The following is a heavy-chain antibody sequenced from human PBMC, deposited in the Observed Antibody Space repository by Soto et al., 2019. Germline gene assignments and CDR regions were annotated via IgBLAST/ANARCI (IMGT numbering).Heavy chain of an antibody. J-gene: IGHJ4*02. V-gene: IGHV4-39*01. CDR1: GGSFSSTFYY. CDR3: ARSLVRGMSFDS. CDR2: IYFGGNT. D-gene: IGHD3-10*01. Sequence: PSETLSLTGTVSGGSFSSTFYYWGWVRQPPGEGLEWIGNIYFGGNTYYNPSLKSRLTISLDASKTQFSLNLNSVAAADTAVYYCARSLVRGMSFDSWGQGTLVTVSS.